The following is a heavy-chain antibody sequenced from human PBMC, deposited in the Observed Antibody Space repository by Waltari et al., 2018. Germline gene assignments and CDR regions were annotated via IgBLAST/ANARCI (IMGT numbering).Heavy chain of an antibody. J-gene: IGHJ4*02. V-gene: IGHV4-30-4*08. Sequence: QVQLQESGPGLVKPSQTLSLTCTVSGGSISSGDYYWSWIRQPPGKGLEWIGYIYYSGSTYYNPSLKSRVTISVDTSKNQFSLKLSSVSAADTAVYYCARGVDYYDSSGYYSYYFDYWGQGTLVTVSS. CDR2: IYYSGST. CDR1: GGSISSGDYY. CDR3: ARGVDYYDSSGYYSYYFDY. D-gene: IGHD3-22*01.